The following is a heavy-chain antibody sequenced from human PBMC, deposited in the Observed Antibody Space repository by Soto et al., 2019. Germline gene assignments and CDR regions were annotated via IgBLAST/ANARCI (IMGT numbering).Heavy chain of an antibody. CDR1: GGTFSSYT. J-gene: IGHJ6*03. D-gene: IGHD6-25*01. CDR2: IIPILGIA. CDR3: ASAAQRPDYYYYYMDV. Sequence: QVQLVQSGAEVKKPGSSVKVSCKASGGTFSSYTISWVRQAPGQGLEWMGRIIPILGIANYAQKFQGRVTITADKTTSTAYMELSSLRSEDTAVYYWASAAQRPDYYYYYMDVWGKGTTVTVSS. V-gene: IGHV1-69*02.